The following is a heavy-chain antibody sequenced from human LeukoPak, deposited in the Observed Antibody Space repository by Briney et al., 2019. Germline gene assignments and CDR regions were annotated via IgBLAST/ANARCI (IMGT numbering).Heavy chain of an antibody. Sequence: PSETLSLTCTVSGGSISSSSYYWGWIRQPPGKGLEWIGSIYYSGSTYYNPSLKSRVTISVDTSKNQFSLKLSSVTAADTAVYYCARKNSSSWYWRVFDYWGQGTLVTVSS. CDR3: ARKNSSSWYWRVFDY. V-gene: IGHV4-39*07. CDR2: IYYSGST. D-gene: IGHD6-13*01. J-gene: IGHJ4*02. CDR1: GGSISSSSYY.